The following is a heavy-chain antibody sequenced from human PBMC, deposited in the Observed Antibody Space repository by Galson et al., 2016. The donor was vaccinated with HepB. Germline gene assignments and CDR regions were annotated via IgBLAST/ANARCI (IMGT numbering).Heavy chain of an antibody. CDR1: GYNFRNYW. J-gene: IGHJ6*02. D-gene: IGHD3-22*01. CDR3: ARRDSSGNRCYSYFVMDV. Sequence: QSGAEVKKPGESLKISCQTSGYNFRNYWIAWVRQMPGKGLEWMGIIYPGDSDIRYSPSFQGQVTISVDKSISTAYLQWTNVTASDTATYYCARRDSSGNRCYSYFVMDVWGQGTTVTVSS. V-gene: IGHV5-51*01. CDR2: IYPGDSDI.